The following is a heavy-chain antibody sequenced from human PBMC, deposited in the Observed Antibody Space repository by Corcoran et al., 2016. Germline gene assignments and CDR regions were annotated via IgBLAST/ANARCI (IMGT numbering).Heavy chain of an antibody. J-gene: IGHJ5*02. CDR2: IYDRGST. V-gene: IGHV4-59*01. CDR1: GGSISSYY. Sequence: QVQLQESGPGLVKPSETLSLTCTVSGGSISSYYWSWIRQPPGKGLVWMGYIYDRGSTNYNPSLQSRVTISVDTSKNQFSLGLSPVTAADTAVYYWARGGCSGSWYNWCDPWGQGTLVTVSS. D-gene: IGHD6-13*01. CDR3: ARGGCSGSWYNWCDP.